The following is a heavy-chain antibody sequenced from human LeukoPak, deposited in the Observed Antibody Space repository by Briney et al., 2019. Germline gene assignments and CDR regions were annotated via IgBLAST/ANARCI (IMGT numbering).Heavy chain of an antibody. Sequence: ASVKVACKASGYTFPSYGFSWVRQAPGQGLEWMGWISTEIGNTNYAQKFQGRVTVTTDTSTSTVYMELTSLRADNTAVYYCARDRYGYCGGGSCFLFDFWGQGTLVTVSS. J-gene: IGHJ4*02. CDR2: ISTEIGNT. D-gene: IGHD2-15*01. CDR3: ARDRYGYCGGGSCFLFDF. CDR1: GYTFPSYG. V-gene: IGHV1-18*01.